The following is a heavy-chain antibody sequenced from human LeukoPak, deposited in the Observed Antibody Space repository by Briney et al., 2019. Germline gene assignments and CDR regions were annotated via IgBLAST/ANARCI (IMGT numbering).Heavy chain of an antibody. V-gene: IGHV4-34*01. D-gene: IGHD3-16*02. Sequence: PSETLSLTCAVYGGSFSGYYWSWIRQPPGKGLEWIGEINRSGSTNYNPSLKSRVTISVDTSKNQFSLKLSSVTAADTAVYYCARAKDYVWGSYRSGYWFDPWGQGTLVTVSS. J-gene: IGHJ5*02. CDR2: INRSGST. CDR3: ARAKDYVWGSYRSGYWFDP. CDR1: GGSFSGYY.